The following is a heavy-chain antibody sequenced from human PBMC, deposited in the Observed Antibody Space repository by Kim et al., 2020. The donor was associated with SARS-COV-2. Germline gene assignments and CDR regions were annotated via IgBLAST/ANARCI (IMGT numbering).Heavy chain of an antibody. CDR1: GLTLSTSW. D-gene: IGHD1-26*01. CDR2: IKQDATIK. Sequence: GGSLRLSCAASGLTLSTSWMAWVRQAPGRGPEWVANIKQDATIKHYVDSVKGRFTISRDNARNSLFLQMNSLRVDDSAVYFCARDIGGVLDYWGHGVLVTVSS. CDR3: ARDIGGVLDY. V-gene: IGHV3-7*03. J-gene: IGHJ4*01.